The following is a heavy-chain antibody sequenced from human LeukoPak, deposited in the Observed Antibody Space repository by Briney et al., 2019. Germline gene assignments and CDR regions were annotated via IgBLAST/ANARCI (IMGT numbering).Heavy chain of an antibody. CDR2: VYYSGST. V-gene: IGHV4-39*02. Sequence: PSETLSLTCTVSGDSISSSSYYWDWIRQPPGKGLEWIGGVYYSGSTYYNPSLKSRVTISVDTSKNQFSLKVSSVTAADTAVYYCARDLGYCSSTSCLPYNWFDPWGQGILVTVSS. CDR3: ARDLGYCSSTSCLPYNWFDP. CDR1: GDSISSSSYY. J-gene: IGHJ5*02. D-gene: IGHD2-2*01.